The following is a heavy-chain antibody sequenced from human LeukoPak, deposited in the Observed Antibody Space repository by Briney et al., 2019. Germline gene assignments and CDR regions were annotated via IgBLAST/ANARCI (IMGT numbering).Heavy chain of an antibody. CDR2: ISSSSSYI. CDR1: GFTFSSYS. CDR3: ARVRLDYYYGMDV. D-gene: IGHD1-1*01. J-gene: IGHJ6*02. Sequence: GGSLRLSCAASGFTFSSYSMNWVRQAPGKGLEWVSSISSSSSYIYYADSVKGRFTISRDNAKNSLYLQMNSLRAEDTAVYYCARVRLDYYYGMDVWGQGTTVTVSS. V-gene: IGHV3-21*01.